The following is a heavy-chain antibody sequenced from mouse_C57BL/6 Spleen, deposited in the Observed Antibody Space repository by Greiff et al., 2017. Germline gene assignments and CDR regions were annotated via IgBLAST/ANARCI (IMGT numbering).Heavy chain of an antibody. J-gene: IGHJ1*03. D-gene: IGHD6-1*01. CDR1: GYSITSDY. CDR3: ARGGQRYCDV. CDR2: ISYTGST. V-gene: IGHV3-8*01. Sequence: EVKLVESGPGLAKPSQSLSLTCSVSGYSITSDYWNWIRKFPGTTLEYMGYISYTGSTYYTPSRESRISITRDTSKNQYYLQWNSVATEDTATDYWARGGQRYCDVWGTGTTGTVSS.